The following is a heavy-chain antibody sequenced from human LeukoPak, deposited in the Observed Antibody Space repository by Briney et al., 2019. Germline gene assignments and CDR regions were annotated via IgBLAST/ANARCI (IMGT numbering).Heavy chain of an antibody. J-gene: IGHJ4*02. CDR1: GFSFSSYA. D-gene: IGHD6-13*01. Sequence: GTSLRLSCAASGFSFSSYAMHWVRQAPGKGLECVVVVTYSGGTKYYADSVRGRFTISRDNSNDTLYLQMHSLSAEDTAIYYCARVSYSSDWYFLDYRGQGILVTVSS. V-gene: IGHV3-30*01. CDR3: ARVSYSSDWYFLDY. CDR2: VTYSGGTK.